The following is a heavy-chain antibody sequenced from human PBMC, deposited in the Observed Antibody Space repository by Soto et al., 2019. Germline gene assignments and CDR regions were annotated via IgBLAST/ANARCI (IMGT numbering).Heavy chain of an antibody. CDR1: GGTFSSYT. CDR3: SATSGTVTKDAFDL. D-gene: IGHD4-17*01. CDR2: IIPILGIA. J-gene: IGHJ3*01. V-gene: IGHV1-69*02. Sequence: QVQLVQSGAEVKKPGSSVKVSCKASGGTFSSYTISWVRQAPGQGLEWMGRIIPILGIANYAQKVQGRVTITAAKSTSTAYMELSSLRSEDTAVYYCSATSGTVTKDAFDLWGQGTMVTVSS.